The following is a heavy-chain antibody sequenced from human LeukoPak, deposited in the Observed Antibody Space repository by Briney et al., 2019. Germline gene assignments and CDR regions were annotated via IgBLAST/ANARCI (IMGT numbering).Heavy chain of an antibody. Sequence: ASVKVSCKASGYPFDNFCLTWVRQAPGQGLEWMGWISAYNGNTHYAQKFRGRLTMTTDTSTTTAYLELRSLKSDDTAVYYCARDRLGGDLTGESLYWGQGTLVTVSS. V-gene: IGHV1-18*01. J-gene: IGHJ4*02. CDR1: GYPFDNFC. D-gene: IGHD4-17*01. CDR2: ISAYNGNT. CDR3: ARDRLGGDLTGESLY.